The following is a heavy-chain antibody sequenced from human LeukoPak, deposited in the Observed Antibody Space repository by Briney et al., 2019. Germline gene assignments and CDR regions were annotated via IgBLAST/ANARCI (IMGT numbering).Heavy chain of an antibody. V-gene: IGHV1-69*06. CDR2: IIPIFGTA. CDR3: ARDLIRHYYDSSGYYSDYPVFDY. CDR1: GYTFTANF. J-gene: IGHJ4*02. D-gene: IGHD3-22*01. Sequence: PAASVKVSCKTSGYTFTANFMHWVRQAPGQGLEWMGGIIPIFGTANYAQKFQGRVTITADKSTSTAYMELSSLRSEDTAVYYCARDLIRHYYDSSGYYSDYPVFDYWGQGTLVTVSS.